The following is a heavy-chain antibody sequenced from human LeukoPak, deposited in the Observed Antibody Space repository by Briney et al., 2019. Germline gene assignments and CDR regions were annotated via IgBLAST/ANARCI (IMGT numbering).Heavy chain of an antibody. CDR2: ISHSGST. V-gene: IGHV4-34*01. Sequence: SETLSLTCAVYGGSFSGYYWSWIRQPPGKGLEWIGEISHSGSTNYNPSLKSRVTISVDTSKNQFSLKLSSVTAADTAVYYCARPLGYYYGYFQHWGQGTLVTVSS. J-gene: IGHJ1*01. D-gene: IGHD3-22*01. CDR3: ARPLGYYYGYFQH. CDR1: GGSFSGYY.